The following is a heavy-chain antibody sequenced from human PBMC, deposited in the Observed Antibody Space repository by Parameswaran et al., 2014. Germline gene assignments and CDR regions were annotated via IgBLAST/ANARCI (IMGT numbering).Heavy chain of an antibody. CDR3: AKIYDSSGYYYYFDY. J-gene: IGHJ4*02. V-gene: IGHV3-23*01. Sequence: RWIRQPPGKGLEWVSAISGSGGSTYYADSVKGRFTISRDNSKNTLYLQMNSLRAEDTAVYYCAKIYDSSGYYYYFDYWGQGTLVTVSS. D-gene: IGHD3-22*01. CDR2: ISGSGGST.